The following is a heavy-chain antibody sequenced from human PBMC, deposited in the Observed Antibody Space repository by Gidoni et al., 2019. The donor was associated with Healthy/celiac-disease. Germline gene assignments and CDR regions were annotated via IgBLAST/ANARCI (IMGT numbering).Heavy chain of an antibody. J-gene: IGHJ4*02. CDR2: IYYSGST. V-gene: IGHV4-31*03. Sequence: QVQLQESCPGLVKPSQTLSLTCTVSGGSFSSGGYYWSWIRQHPGKGLEWIGYIYYSGSTYYNPSLKSRVTISVDTSKNQFSLKLSSVTAADTAVYYCAREKDFWSGRLPDYWGQGTLVTVSS. CDR3: AREKDFWSGRLPDY. CDR1: GGSFSSGGYY. D-gene: IGHD3-3*01.